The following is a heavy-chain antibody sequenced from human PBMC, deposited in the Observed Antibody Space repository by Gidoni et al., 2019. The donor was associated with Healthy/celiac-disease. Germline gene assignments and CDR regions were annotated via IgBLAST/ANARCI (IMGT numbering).Heavy chain of an antibody. D-gene: IGHD5-18*01. CDR1: GFTFSSYA. CDR3: AREVFTDAAMVSTDY. Sequence: QVQLVESGGGVVQPGRSLRLSCEASGFTFSSYAMHWVRQAPGKGLEWVAVIPYDGSDKSYADSVKGRFTISRDNSPNPLYLQMSSLRAEDTAVYYCAREVFTDAAMVSTDYWGQGPLVTVSS. CDR2: IPYDGSDK. V-gene: IGHV3-30-3*01. J-gene: IGHJ4*02.